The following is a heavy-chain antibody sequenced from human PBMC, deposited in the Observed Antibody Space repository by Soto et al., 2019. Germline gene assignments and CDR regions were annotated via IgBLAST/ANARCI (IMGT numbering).Heavy chain of an antibody. Sequence: GESLKISCKGSGYSFTSYWISWVRQMPGKGLEWMGRIDPSDSYTNYSPSFQGHVTISADKSISTAYLQWSSLKASDTAMYYCARDDLGYCSGGSCYAVSWFDPWGQGTLVTVSS. CDR1: GYSFTSYW. V-gene: IGHV5-10-1*01. J-gene: IGHJ5*02. CDR3: ARDDLGYCSGGSCYAVSWFDP. D-gene: IGHD2-15*01. CDR2: IDPSDSYT.